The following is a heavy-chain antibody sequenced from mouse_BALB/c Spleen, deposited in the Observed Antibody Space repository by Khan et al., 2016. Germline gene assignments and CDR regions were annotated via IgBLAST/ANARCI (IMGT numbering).Heavy chain of an antibody. CDR1: GFSLTGYG. J-gene: IGHJ4*01. CDR3: ARVCWDY. Sequence: QMRLEESGPGLVAPSQSLSITCTVSGFSLTGYGVNWVRQHPGKGLEWLGMIWGDGSTDYNSAFKYRLSIRKDTSKSQVFLKMNSLQTDDTARYYCARVCWDYWGHGTSVTVSS. V-gene: IGHV2-6-7*01. CDR2: IWGDGST.